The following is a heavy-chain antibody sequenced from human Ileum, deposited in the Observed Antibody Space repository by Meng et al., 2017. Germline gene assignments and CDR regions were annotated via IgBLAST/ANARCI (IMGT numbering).Heavy chain of an antibody. D-gene: IGHD4-23*01. J-gene: IGHJ6*02. Sequence: SETLSLTCTVSDDSISIYYWSWIRQPAGKGLEWIGQISTRGGTKYNPSLQSRVSMSINTSSKQFSLNLSSVTAADTAVYYCAKVAVFGNSENLYYYGLDVWGQGTSVTVSS. CDR3: AKVAVFGNSENLYYYGLDV. CDR2: ISTRGGT. V-gene: IGHV4-4*07. CDR1: DDSISIYY.